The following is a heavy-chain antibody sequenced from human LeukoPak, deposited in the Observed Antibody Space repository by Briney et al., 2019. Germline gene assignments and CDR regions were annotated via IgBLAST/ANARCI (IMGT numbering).Heavy chain of an antibody. CDR3: ARALDRSYYYVYLS. CDR1: GYTFTDFD. V-gene: IGHV1-8*01. J-gene: IGHJ4*02. Sequence: ASVKVSCKASGYTFTDFDINWVRQAPGPGLEWMGWMNPNSGNTVYAQKFQGRVTMTRDTSINTARMELTSLTSEDTAVYYCARALDRSYYYVYLSWGQGTVISVSS. CDR2: MNPNSGNT. D-gene: IGHD3-16*01.